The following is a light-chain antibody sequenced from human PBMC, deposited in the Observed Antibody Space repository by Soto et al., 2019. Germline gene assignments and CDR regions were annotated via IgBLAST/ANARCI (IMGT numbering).Light chain of an antibody. CDR3: MQALQTQWT. Sequence: DIVMTQSPLSLPVTPGEPASISCRSSQSLLHSNGYNYLDWYLQKPGQSPQLLIYLGSNRASGVPDRFSGSGSGTDFTLTISRVEAEDVAVYYCMQALQTQWTFGQGTKVEIK. J-gene: IGKJ1*01. CDR2: LGS. CDR1: QSLLHSNGYNY. V-gene: IGKV2-28*01.